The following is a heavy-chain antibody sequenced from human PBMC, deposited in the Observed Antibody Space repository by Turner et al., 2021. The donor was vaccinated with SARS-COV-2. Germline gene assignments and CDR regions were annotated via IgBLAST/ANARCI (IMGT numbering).Heavy chain of an antibody. D-gene: IGHD6-13*01. CDR3: ARQTDSSTWQTYYFDY. CDR2: IWYDGSNK. V-gene: IGHV3-33*01. Sequence: QVPLVGAGGSVVQAGGSLKLPRGAAGFTFSSYDMHWVRQAPGKGLEWVAVIWYDGSNKYYADSVKGRFTISRDNSKNTLYLQMNSLRAEDTAVYYCARQTDSSTWQTYYFDYWGQGTLVTVSS. J-gene: IGHJ4*02. CDR1: GFTFSSYD.